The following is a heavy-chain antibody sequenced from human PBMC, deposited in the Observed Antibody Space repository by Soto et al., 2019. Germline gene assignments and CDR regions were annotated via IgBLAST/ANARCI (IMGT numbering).Heavy chain of an antibody. D-gene: IGHD6-19*01. Sequence: SETLSLTCTVSGGSISSYYWSWIRQPPGKGPEWIGYIYYSGSTNYNPSLKSRVTISVDTSKNQFSLKLSSVTAADTAVYYCARRPVAGTTGSEYWFDPWGQGTLVTVSS. V-gene: IGHV4-59*08. CDR3: ARRPVAGTTGSEYWFDP. CDR2: IYYSGST. CDR1: GGSISSYY. J-gene: IGHJ5*02.